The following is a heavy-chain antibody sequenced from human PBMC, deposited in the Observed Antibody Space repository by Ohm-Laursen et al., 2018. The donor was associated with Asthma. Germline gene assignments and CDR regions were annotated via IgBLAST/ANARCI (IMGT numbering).Heavy chain of an antibody. CDR2: ISYDGSNK. CDR1: GFTFSSYG. V-gene: IGHV3-30*03. J-gene: IGHJ4*02. Sequence: RSLRLSCAAPGFTFSSYGMHWVRQAPGKGLEWVAVISYDGSNKYYADSVKGRFTISRDNSKNTLYLQMNSLRAEDTAVYYCARDAGYSYGYTNWGQGTLVTVSS. CDR3: ARDAGYSYGYTN. D-gene: IGHD5-18*01.